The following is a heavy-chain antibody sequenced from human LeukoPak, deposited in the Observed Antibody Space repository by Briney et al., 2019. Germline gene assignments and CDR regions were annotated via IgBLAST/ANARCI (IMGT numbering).Heavy chain of an antibody. D-gene: IGHD3-22*01. CDR3: ARVGDSSGYYDY. Sequence: SSETLSLTCTVSGGSISSGSYYWGWIRQPPGKGLEWIGSVYYSGSTNYNPSLKSRVTMSVDTSKNQFSLKLSSVTAADTAVYYCARVGDSSGYYDYWGQGTLVTVSS. CDR2: VYYSGST. CDR1: GGSISSGSYY. J-gene: IGHJ4*02. V-gene: IGHV4-39*07.